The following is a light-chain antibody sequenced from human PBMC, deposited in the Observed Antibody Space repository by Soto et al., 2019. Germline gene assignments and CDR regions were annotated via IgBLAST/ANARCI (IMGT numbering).Light chain of an antibody. V-gene: IGKV3-20*01. CDR3: QQYSSSPRT. CDR1: QSVSSDY. Sequence: ENVLTQSPGTLSLSPGEGATLSCRASQSVSSDYLAWYQQKPGQAPRLLICSASSRSTGVPDRFSGSGSGTEFSLTIRRLEPEDFAVYYCQQYSSSPRTFGQGTKLEMK. J-gene: IGKJ2*02. CDR2: SAS.